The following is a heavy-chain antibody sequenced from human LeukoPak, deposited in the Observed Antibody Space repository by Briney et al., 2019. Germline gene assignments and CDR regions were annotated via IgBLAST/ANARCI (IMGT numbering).Heavy chain of an antibody. CDR2: INDSGTT. CDR3: ARLPLGAFGEVLNFDF. D-gene: IGHD3-10*01. CDR1: GGSISSYY. V-gene: IGHV4-34*01. Sequence: SETLSLTCTVSGGSISSYYWSWIRQPAGKGLEWIGDINDSGTTKYNPTLKSRVTISIDTSKKQFSLKVKSVTAADTAVYFCARLPLGAFGEVLNFDFWGQGTLVTVSS. J-gene: IGHJ4*02.